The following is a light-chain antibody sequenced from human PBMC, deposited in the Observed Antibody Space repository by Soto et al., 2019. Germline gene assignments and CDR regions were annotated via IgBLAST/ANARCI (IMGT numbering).Light chain of an antibody. J-gene: IGKJ1*01. Sequence: DIQMTQSPSTLSASVGDRVTITCRVSQSIRSWLAWYQQKPGKVPQLLIYDASNLESGVPSRFSGSGSGTEFTLTISSLQPGYFATYYCQQYDSVSKTFGQGTKVDSK. CDR2: DAS. CDR3: QQYDSVSKT. CDR1: QSIRSW. V-gene: IGKV1-5*01.